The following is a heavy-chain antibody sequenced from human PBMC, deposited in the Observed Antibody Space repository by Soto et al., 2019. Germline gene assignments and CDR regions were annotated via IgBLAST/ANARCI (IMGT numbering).Heavy chain of an antibody. J-gene: IGHJ4*02. CDR3: ARGGPVWFGAPLDY. CDR2: INAGNGNT. Sequence: QVQLVQSGAEVKKPGASVKVSCKASGYTFTSYAMHWVRQAPGQRLEWMGWINAGNGNTKYSQKFQGRVTITRDTSAITSCMALSSLRSEATAVYYCARGGPVWFGAPLDYSGQGTLVTVSS. V-gene: IGHV1-3*01. CDR1: GYTFTSYA. D-gene: IGHD3-10*01.